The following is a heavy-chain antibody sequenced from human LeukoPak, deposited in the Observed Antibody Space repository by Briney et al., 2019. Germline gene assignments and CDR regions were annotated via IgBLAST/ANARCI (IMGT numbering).Heavy chain of an antibody. V-gene: IGHV3-7*03. J-gene: IGHJ5*02. CDR3: ARDPVVVAASNGRENWFDP. CDR1: GITFSRFW. CDR2: INQDGSEK. D-gene: IGHD2-15*01. Sequence: GGSLRLSCAASGITFSRFWMSWVRQAPGKGLQWVANINQDGSEKHYVDSVKGRFTISRDNAENSLYLQMNSLRAEDTAVYYCARDPVVVAASNGRENWFDPWGQGTLVTVSS.